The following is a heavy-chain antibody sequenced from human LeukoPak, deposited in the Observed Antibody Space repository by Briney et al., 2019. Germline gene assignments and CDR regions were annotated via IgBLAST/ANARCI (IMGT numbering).Heavy chain of an antibody. CDR1: GFTFNNYA. V-gene: IGHV3-23*01. CDR3: ARDYADYVGYFFFDY. Sequence: PGGSLRLSCAASGFTFNNYAMNWVRQAQGKGLEWVSSISGGGETTYYADSAKGRFTISRDNSQNTLYLQMNRLRAEDTAVYYCARDYADYVGYFFFDYWGQGTLVTVSS. J-gene: IGHJ4*02. CDR2: ISGGGETT. D-gene: IGHD4-17*01.